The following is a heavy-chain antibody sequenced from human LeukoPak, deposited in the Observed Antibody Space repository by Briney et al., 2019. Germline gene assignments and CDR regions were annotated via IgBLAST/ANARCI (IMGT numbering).Heavy chain of an antibody. CDR1: GGSISSSSYY. Sequence: SETLSLTCPVSGGSISSSSYYWSWIRQPPGKGLEWIGYIYYSGSTNYNPSLKSRVTISVDTSKNQFSLKLSSVTAADTAVYYCARSGGWFDPWGQGTLVTVSS. CDR3: ARSGGWFDP. CDR2: IYYSGST. V-gene: IGHV4-61*01. J-gene: IGHJ5*02. D-gene: IGHD2-15*01.